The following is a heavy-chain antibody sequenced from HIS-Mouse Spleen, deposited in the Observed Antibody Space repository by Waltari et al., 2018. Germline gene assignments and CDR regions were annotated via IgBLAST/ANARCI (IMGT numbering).Heavy chain of an antibody. V-gene: IGHV3-30*18. CDR1: GFPSRSYG. CDR3: AKDKHHAFDY. Sequence: QVQRVESGGGVVQPGRSMILHCPAAGFPSRSYGMHWVRQAPGKGLEWVAVISYDGSNKYYADSVKGRFTISRDNSKNTLYLQMNSLRAEDTAVHYCAKDKHHAFDYWGQGTLVTVSS. J-gene: IGHJ4*02. CDR2: ISYDGSNK.